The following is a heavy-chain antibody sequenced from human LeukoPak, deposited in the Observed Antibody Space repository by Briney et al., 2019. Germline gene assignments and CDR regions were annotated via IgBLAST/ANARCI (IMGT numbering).Heavy chain of an antibody. CDR1: GFTFSSYS. J-gene: IGHJ3*02. D-gene: IGHD3-22*01. CDR3: ARDQPGYYYDSSGYRVGDAFDI. Sequence: GRSPRLSCAASGFTFSSYSMNWVRQAPGKGLEWVSSISSSSSYIYYADSVKGRFTISRDNAKNSPYLQMNSLRAEDTAVYYCARDQPGYYYDSSGYRVGDAFDIWGQGTMVTVSS. V-gene: IGHV3-21*01. CDR2: ISSSSSYI.